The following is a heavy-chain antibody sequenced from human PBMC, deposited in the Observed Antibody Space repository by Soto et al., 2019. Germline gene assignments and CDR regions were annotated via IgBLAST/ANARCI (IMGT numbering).Heavy chain of an antibody. CDR3: ARGILGRMVRGPLMFCYYIDV. J-gene: IGHJ6*03. V-gene: IGHV3-33*01. D-gene: IGHD3-10*01. CDR2: IWYDGSNK. Sequence: GGSLRLSCAASGFTFSSYGMHWVRQAPGKGLEWVAVIWYDGSNKYYADSVKGRFTISRDNSKNTLYLQMNSLRAEDTAVYYCARGILGRMVRGPLMFCYYIDVWGRGTTVTVSS. CDR1: GFTFSSYG.